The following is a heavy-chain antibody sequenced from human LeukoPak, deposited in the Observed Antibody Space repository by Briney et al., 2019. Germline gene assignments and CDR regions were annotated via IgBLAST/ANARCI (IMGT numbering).Heavy chain of an antibody. V-gene: IGHV1-2*04. CDR3: ARDTSGWSNLGYYGMDV. D-gene: IGHD4-11*01. CDR1: GYTFTGYY. CDR2: INPNSGGT. Sequence: GASVKVSCKASGYTFTGYYMHWVRQAPGQGLEWMGWINPNSGGTNYAQKFQGWVTMTRDTSISTAYMELSRLRSDDTAVYYCARDTSGWSNLGYYGMDVWGQGTTVTVSS. J-gene: IGHJ6*02.